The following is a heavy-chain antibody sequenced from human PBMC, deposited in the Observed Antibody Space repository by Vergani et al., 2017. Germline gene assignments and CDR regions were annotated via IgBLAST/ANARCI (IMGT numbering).Heavy chain of an antibody. Sequence: QVTLKESGPALVKPTQTLTLTCTFSGFSLSTSGMRVSWIRQTPGKALEWLARIDWDDDKVYSTSLKTRLTISKDTSKYQVVLIMTNMDPVDTATYYCARTPYHSSGSAPFDYWGQGTLVTVSS. CDR2: IDWDDDK. J-gene: IGHJ4*02. V-gene: IGHV2-70*04. D-gene: IGHD3-22*01. CDR1: GFSLSTSGMR. CDR3: ARTPYHSSGSAPFDY.